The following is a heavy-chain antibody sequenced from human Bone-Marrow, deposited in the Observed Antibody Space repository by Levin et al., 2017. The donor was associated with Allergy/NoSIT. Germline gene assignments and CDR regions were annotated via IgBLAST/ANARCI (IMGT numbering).Heavy chain of an antibody. CDR2: LGSDGRA. D-gene: IGHD2-2*03. V-gene: IGHV3-23*01. Sequence: GESLKISCVASGITVRNYAMTWVRQAPGKGLEWVSGLGSDGRAHYADSVQGRFTISRDDSKNTLFLQMNDLRVVDTALYYCGKDIYGWAFDVWGQGTMVTVSS. CDR1: GITVRNYA. CDR3: GKDIYGWAFDV. J-gene: IGHJ3*01.